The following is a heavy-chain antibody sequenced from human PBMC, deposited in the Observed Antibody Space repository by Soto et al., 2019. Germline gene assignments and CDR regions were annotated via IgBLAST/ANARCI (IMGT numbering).Heavy chain of an antibody. CDR2: IIPMFGTA. D-gene: IGHD3-10*01. V-gene: IGHV1-69*01. CDR1: GGPFSDYA. J-gene: IGHJ4*02. CDR3: AQDLEYYGSVNDYNHIDY. Sequence: QVQLVQSGAEVKKPGASVKVSCKVSGGPFSDYAVSWVRQAPGQGLEWMGWIIPMFGTANYAQKFQGRVTIPADESTTTAYRELSIVRCDDTAVDYCAQDLEYYGSVNDYNHIDYWGQGTLVTVSS.